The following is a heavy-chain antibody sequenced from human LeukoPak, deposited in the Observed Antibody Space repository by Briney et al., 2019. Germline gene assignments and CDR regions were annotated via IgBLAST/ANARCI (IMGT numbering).Heavy chain of an antibody. V-gene: IGHV4-4*09. D-gene: IGHD3-3*01. J-gene: IGHJ3*02. Sequence: SETLSLTCTVSGGSISSYYWSWIRQPPGKGLEWIGYIYTSGSTNYNPSLKSRVTISVDTSKNQFSLKPSSVTAADTAVYYCARHAYYDFWSGHFDAFDIWGQGTMVTVSS. CDR2: IYTSGST. CDR1: GGSISSYY. CDR3: ARHAYYDFWSGHFDAFDI.